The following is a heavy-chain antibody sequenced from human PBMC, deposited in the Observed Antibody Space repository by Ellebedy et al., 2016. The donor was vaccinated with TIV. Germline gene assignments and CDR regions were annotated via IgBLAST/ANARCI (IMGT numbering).Heavy chain of an antibody. CDR3: ATSSGWFKNAFDI. D-gene: IGHD6-19*01. Sequence: ASVKVSCXVSGYTLTELSMHWVRQAPGKGLEWMGGFDPEDGETIYAQKFQGRVTMTEDTSTDTAYMELSSLRSEDTAVYYCATSSGWFKNAFDIWGQGTMVTVSS. CDR2: FDPEDGET. CDR1: GYTLTELS. J-gene: IGHJ3*02. V-gene: IGHV1-24*01.